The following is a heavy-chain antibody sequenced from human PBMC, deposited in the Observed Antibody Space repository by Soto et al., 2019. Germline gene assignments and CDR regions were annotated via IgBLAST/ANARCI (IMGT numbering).Heavy chain of an antibody. Sequence: PGGSLRLSCAASGFTFSSYVMHWVRQAPGKGLEWVAVISYDGSNKYYADSVKGRFTISRDNSKNTLYLQMNSLRAEDTAVYYCANLQARSSGWQEGWGQGTLVTVSS. J-gene: IGHJ4*02. D-gene: IGHD6-19*01. V-gene: IGHV3-30*18. CDR2: ISYDGSNK. CDR1: GFTFSSYV. CDR3: ANLQARSSGWQEG.